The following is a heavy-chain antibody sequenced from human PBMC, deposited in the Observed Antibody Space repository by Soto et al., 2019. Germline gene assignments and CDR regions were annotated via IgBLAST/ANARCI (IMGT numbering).Heavy chain of an antibody. J-gene: IGHJ4*02. V-gene: IGHV3-7*02. CDR3: RVTVRRSSFDY. D-gene: IGHD4-17*01. Sequence: EVQLVESGGGLVQPGGSLRLSCAASGFIFSDYWMSWVRQAPGKGLEWVANIKEDGSEKYYVDSVKGRFIISRDNAKNSLYLQMNSLRVEDTAVYYCRVTVRRSSFDYWGQGSLVTVSS. CDR2: IKEDGSEK. CDR1: GFIFSDYW.